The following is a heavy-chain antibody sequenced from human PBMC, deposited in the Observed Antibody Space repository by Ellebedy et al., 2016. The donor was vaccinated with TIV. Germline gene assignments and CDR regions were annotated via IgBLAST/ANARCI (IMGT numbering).Heavy chain of an antibody. CDR2: VFYSGSP. Sequence: MPSETLSLTCSVSVGSLRSTRYYWAWIRQPPGKGLEYIGSVFYSGSPYYSPSFKSRVTLSADTSKNQFSLNLRTVTAADTAVYYCARTDPWQPIDDWGQGILVSVSS. CDR1: VGSLRSTRYY. V-gene: IGHV4-39*01. D-gene: IGHD2-21*02. CDR3: ARTDPWQPIDD. J-gene: IGHJ4*02.